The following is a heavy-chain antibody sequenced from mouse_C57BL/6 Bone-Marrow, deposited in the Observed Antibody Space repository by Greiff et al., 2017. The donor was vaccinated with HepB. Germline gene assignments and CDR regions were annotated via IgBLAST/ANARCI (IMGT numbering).Heavy chain of an antibody. V-gene: IGHV1-18*01. D-gene: IGHD2-3*01. CDR3: ARDGYYVDAY. CDR1: GYTFTDYN. J-gene: IGHJ3*01. Sequence: EVMLQQSGPELVKPGASVKIPCKASGYTFTDYNMDWVKQSHGKSLEWIGDINPNNGGTIYNQKFKGKATLTVDKSSSTAYMELRSLTSEDTAVYYCARDGYYVDAYWGQGTLVTVSA. CDR2: INPNNGGT.